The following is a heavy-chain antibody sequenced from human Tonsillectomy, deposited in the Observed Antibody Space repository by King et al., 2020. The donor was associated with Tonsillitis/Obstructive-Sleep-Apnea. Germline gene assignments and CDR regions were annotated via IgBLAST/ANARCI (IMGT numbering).Heavy chain of an antibody. V-gene: IGHV3-11*01. J-gene: IGHJ4*02. D-gene: IGHD3-16*01. CDR2: ISSSGRTI. CDR1: GFIFSDDY. Sequence: VQLVESGGGLVKPGGSLRLSCGVSGFIFSDDYMSWIRQAPGKGLEWISYISSSGRTIYYADSVKGRFTISRDNAKNSLYLQMNSLRAEDTAVYYCASFPFDADYPPKDYWGQGTLVTVSS. CDR3: ASFPFDADYPPKDY.